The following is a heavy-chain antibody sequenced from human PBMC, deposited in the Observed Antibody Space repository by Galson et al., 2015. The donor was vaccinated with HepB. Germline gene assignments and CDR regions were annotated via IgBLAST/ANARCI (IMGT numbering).Heavy chain of an antibody. CDR3: TTDRVRADSWIDI. D-gene: IGHD3-3*01. Sequence: SLRLSCAASGFTFTNAWMTWVRQAPGKGLEWVGRIGETTDYAAPVKGRFTISRDDSKNTLYLQMNGLKTEDTGMYYCTTDRVRADSWIDIWGQGTMVTVSS. J-gene: IGHJ3*02. CDR1: GFTFTNAW. CDR2: IGETT. V-gene: IGHV3-15*01.